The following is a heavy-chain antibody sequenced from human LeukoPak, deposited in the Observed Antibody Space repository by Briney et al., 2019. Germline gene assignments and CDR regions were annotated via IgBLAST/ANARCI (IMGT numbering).Heavy chain of an antibody. CDR1: GYTFTSYY. D-gene: IGHD1-26*01. CDR3: ARAQGSYYHYYMDV. V-gene: IGHV1-46*01. J-gene: IGHJ6*03. CDR2: INPSGGST. Sequence: ASVKVSCRASGYTFTSYYMNWVRQATGQGLEWMGIINPSGGSTSYAQKCQGTVTMTRDMSTSTVYMELSSLRSEDTAVYYCARAQGSYYHYYMDVWGKGTTVTVSS.